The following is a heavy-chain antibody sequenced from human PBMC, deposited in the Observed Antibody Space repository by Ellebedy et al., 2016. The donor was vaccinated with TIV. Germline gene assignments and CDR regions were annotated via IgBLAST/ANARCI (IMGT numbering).Heavy chain of an antibody. CDR2: ISSSSSTI. CDR1: GFSFSSYG. D-gene: IGHD1-26*01. Sequence: GESLKISCAASGFSFSSYGMNWVRQAPGKGLEWILYISSSSSTIYYADSVKGRFTISRDNAKNSLYLQMNSLRDEDTAVYYCVRGGLVGDTFNYWGQGTLVAVSS. CDR3: VRGGLVGDTFNY. V-gene: IGHV3-48*02. J-gene: IGHJ4*02.